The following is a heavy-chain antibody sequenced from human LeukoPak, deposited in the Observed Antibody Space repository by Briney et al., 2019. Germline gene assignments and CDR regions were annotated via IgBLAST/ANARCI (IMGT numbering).Heavy chain of an antibody. D-gene: IGHD3-3*01. CDR3: AREVFGVVIIDPYFDY. J-gene: IGHJ4*02. Sequence: ASVKVSCNASGYTFTGYYMHWVRQAPGQGLEWMGWINPNSGGTNYAQKFQGRVTMTRDTSISTAYMELSRLRSDDTAVYYCAREVFGVVIIDPYFDYRGQGTLVTVSS. CDR2: INPNSGGT. V-gene: IGHV1-2*02. CDR1: GYTFTGYY.